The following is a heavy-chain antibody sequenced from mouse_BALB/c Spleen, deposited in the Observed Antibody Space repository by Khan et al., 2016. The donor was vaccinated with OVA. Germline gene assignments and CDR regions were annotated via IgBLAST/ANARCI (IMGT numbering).Heavy chain of an antibody. CDR2: IWGGGST. CDR1: GFSLTDYG. Sequence: QVQLKQSGPGLVTPSQSLSITCTVSGFSLTDYGVSWIRQPPGKGLEWLGVIWGGGSTSYNSALKSRMSISKYNSKSQVFLQMNSLQTDDTGVYGGAEGVWSSNFALDYWGQGTSVTVSS. V-gene: IGHV2-6-5*01. D-gene: IGHD2-10*02. CDR3: AEGVWSSNFALDY. J-gene: IGHJ4*01.